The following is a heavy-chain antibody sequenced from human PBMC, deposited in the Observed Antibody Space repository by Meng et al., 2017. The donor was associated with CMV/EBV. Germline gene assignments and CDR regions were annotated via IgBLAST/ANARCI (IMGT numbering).Heavy chain of an antibody. D-gene: IGHD5-18*01. J-gene: IGHJ4*02. CDR2: IYYSGST. V-gene: IGHV4-59*01. CDR1: GGSISSYY. CDR3: ARVQDTASIDY. Sequence: SETLSLTCTVSGGSISSYYWSWVRQPPGKGLEWIEYIYYSGSTTYNPSLKSRVTISVDTSKNQFSLKLSSVTAADTAVYYCARVQDTASIDYWGQGTLVTVSS.